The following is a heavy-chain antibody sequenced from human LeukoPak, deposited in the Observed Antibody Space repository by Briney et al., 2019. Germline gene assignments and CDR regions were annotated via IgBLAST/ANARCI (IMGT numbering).Heavy chain of an antibody. V-gene: IGHV4-39*01. CDR1: GGSISSSSYY. Sequence: SETLSLTCTVSGGSISSSSYYWGWIRQPPGKGLEWTGSIYYSGSTYYNPSLKSRVTISVDTSKNQFSLKLSSVTAADTAVYYCAKSPYGDFGLDVWGQGTTVTVSS. CDR3: AKSPYGDFGLDV. D-gene: IGHD4-17*01. CDR2: IYYSGST. J-gene: IGHJ6*02.